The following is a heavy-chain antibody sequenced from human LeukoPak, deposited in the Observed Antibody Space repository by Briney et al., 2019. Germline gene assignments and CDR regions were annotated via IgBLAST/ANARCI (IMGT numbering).Heavy chain of an antibody. J-gene: IGHJ5*02. Sequence: GGSLRLFCAASGFTFSDYYMSWIRQAPGKGLEWLSYINIGGTNTHYADSVKGRFTISRDNAKESLYLEMTNLRAEDTAVYYCATDGAGFDTWGQGVLITVSS. CDR2: INIGGTNT. CDR1: GFTFSDYY. CDR3: ATDGAGFDT. V-gene: IGHV3-11*01.